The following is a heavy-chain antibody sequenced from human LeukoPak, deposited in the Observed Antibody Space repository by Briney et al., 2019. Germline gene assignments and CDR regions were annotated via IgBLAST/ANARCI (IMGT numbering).Heavy chain of an antibody. CDR1: GYSSTSYW. D-gene: IGHD2-2*01. Sequence: ESLKISCKGSGYSSTSYWIGWGRQMPGKGLDGMGIIYPGDSDTRYSRSFQGQITISADKSISTPYLQWSRLKASDTAMYYCARLEGYCRSTSCYRGWFDPRGQGTLVTVSS. V-gene: IGHV5-51*01. J-gene: IGHJ5*02. CDR2: IYPGDSDT. CDR3: ARLEGYCRSTSCYRGWFDP.